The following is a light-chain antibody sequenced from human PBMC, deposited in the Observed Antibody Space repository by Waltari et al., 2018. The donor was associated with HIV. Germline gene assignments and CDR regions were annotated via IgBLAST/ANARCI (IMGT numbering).Light chain of an antibody. CDR3: QSVDSSETCML. V-gene: IGLV3-25*03. Sequence: SYELTQPPSVSVSPGQTARITCPGAGLSKQYVYWYQQKPGQAPALVIYKDNERPAGFPGRFSGSTSGTTVTLTISGVRAEDEGDYYCQSVDSSETCMLFGGGTKLTVL. J-gene: IGLJ2*01. CDR2: KDN. CDR1: GLSKQY.